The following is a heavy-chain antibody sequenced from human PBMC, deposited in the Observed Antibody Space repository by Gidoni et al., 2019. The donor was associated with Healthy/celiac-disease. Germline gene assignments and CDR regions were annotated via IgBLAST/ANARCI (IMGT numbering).Heavy chain of an antibody. V-gene: IGHV1-69*01. CDR3: ARDRINCSGGSCYRTSRYYYYYGMDV. CDR1: GGTFSSSA. CDR2: IIPSFGTA. J-gene: IGHJ6*02. Sequence: QVQLVQSGAAVKQPGSSVQVSCTASGGTFSSSAISWVRQAPGQGLEWMGGIIPSFGTANYAQKFQCRGTITADESTSTAYMELSSLRSEDTAGYYCARDRINCSGGSCYRTSRYYYYYGMDVWGQGTTVTVSS. D-gene: IGHD2-15*01.